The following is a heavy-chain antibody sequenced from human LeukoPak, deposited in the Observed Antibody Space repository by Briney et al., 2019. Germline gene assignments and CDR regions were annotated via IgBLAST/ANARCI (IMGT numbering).Heavy chain of an antibody. CDR1: GFTFSSYS. V-gene: IGHV3-21*06. Sequence: GGSLRLSCAASGFTFSSYSMNWVRQAPGKGLEWVSSISSSSSYIYYADSVRGRFIISRENAKNSFYLQLNSLRVEDTAIYYCAREGSDEFADIWGQGTFVTVSS. CDR3: AREGSDEFADI. CDR2: ISSSSSYI. D-gene: IGHD3-10*01. J-gene: IGHJ3*02.